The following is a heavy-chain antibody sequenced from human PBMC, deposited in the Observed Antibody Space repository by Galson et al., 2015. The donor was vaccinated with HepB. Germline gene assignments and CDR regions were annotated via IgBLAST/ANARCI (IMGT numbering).Heavy chain of an antibody. CDR1: GFTFSSYA. CDR2: ISSSSSTI. V-gene: IGHV3-48*01. J-gene: IGHJ3*02. CDR3: AKWDYGDSGAFDI. D-gene: IGHD4-17*01. Sequence: SLRLSCAASGFTFSSYAMSWVRQAPGKGLEWVSYISSSSSTIYYADSVKGRFTISRDNSKNTLYLQMNSLRAEDTAVYYCAKWDYGDSGAFDIWGQGTMVTVSS.